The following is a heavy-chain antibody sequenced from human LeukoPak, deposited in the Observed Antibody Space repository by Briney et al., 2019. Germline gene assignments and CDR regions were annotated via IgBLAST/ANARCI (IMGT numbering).Heavy chain of an antibody. D-gene: IGHD2-8*02. J-gene: IGHJ4*02. CDR2: IEPGDSFT. CDR1: GYSFSSYW. Sequence: GESLRISCKGSGYSFSSYWISWVRQMPAKGLEWMGRIEPGDSFTKYRPSLEGRVTISADKSLSTVYLQWSSLKASDTAIYYCARDGGGVSSWISHWGQGTLVTVSS. CDR3: ARDGGGVSSWISH. V-gene: IGHV5-10-1*01.